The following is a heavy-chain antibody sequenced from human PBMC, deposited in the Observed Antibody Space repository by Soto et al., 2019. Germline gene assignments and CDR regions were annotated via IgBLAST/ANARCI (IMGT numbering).Heavy chain of an antibody. D-gene: IGHD3-10*01. CDR3: AGERDFGSENYYNWAYNYFDP. CDR1: GFTFSSFT. J-gene: IGHJ5*02. CDR2: ISYDGNNK. V-gene: IGHV3-30-3*01. Sequence: QVQLVESGEGVVQPGRSLTLSCAASGFTFSSFTMHWVRQAPGKGLEWVAVISYDGNNKNYADSVRGRFTISRDNSKNTLLLQMNSLKTDDTAGYYGAGERDFGSENYYNWAYNYFDPWGQGTLVTVSS.